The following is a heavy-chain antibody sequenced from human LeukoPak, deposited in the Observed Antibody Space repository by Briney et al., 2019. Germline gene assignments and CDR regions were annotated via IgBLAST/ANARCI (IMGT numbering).Heavy chain of an antibody. CDR3: ARELGYCSSTSCPLYRY. V-gene: IGHV3-33*01. J-gene: IGHJ4*02. Sequence: GGSLRLSCAASGFTFSSYGMHWVRQAPGEGLEWVAVIWYDGSNKYYADSVKGRFTISRDNSKNTLYLQMNSLRAEDTAVYYCARELGYCSSTSCPLYRYWGQGTLVTVSS. D-gene: IGHD2-2*01. CDR1: GFTFSSYG. CDR2: IWYDGSNK.